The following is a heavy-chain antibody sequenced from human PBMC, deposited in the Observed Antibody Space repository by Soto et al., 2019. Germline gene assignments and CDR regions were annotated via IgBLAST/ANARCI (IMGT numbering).Heavy chain of an antibody. D-gene: IGHD3-22*01. CDR1: GYSFTNYW. Sequence: GESLKISCKTSGYSFTNYWIGWVRQMPGKGLEWMGIIYPGDSDTRYSPSFQGRVTISADKSISTAYLQWSSLQASDTAMYYCARSYYARSDYYFASWGQGTLVTVSS. J-gene: IGHJ4*02. V-gene: IGHV5-51*01. CDR2: IYPGDSDT. CDR3: ARSYYARSDYYFAS.